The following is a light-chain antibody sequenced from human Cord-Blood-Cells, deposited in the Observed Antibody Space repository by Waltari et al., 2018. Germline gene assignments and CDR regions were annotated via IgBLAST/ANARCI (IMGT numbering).Light chain of an antibody. CDR1: QRVLYSSNNKNY. CDR3: QQYYSTPYT. Sequence: DIVMTQSPDSLAVSLGERATIHCKSSQRVLYSSNNKNYLAWYQQKQGQPPKLLIYWACTRESGVPDRFSGSGSGTDFTLTISSLQAEDVAVYYCQQYYSTPYTFGQGTKLEIK. CDR2: WAC. V-gene: IGKV4-1*01. J-gene: IGKJ2*01.